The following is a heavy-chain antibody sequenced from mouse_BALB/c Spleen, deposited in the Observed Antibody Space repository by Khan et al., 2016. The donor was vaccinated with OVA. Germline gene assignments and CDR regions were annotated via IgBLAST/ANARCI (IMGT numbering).Heavy chain of an antibody. D-gene: IGHD2-2*01. Sequence: QVRLQQSGAELVRPGTSVKMSCKAAGYTFTNYWIGWIKQRPGHGLEWIGEIYPVGGYTKYNEKFKGKATLTADTSSSTVYMQLSNLPSEDSAIYYCAKGGYDGSDVWGAGTTVTVSS. CDR2: IYPVGGYT. J-gene: IGHJ1*01. CDR1: GYTFTNYW. V-gene: IGHV1-63*02. CDR3: AKGGYDGSDV.